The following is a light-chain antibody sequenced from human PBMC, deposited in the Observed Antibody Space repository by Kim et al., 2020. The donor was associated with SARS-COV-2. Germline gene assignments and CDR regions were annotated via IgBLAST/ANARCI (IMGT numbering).Light chain of an antibody. J-gene: IGKJ1*01. V-gene: IGKV1-5*03. CDR3: QQYSSFSRT. Sequence: DIRMTQSPSTLAASVGDTITITCRASQSVTGLAWYQQKGGEAPRLLIYEVSTRESGVPSRFRGTGSGIRFSLIIDSLQPDDFATYYCQQYSSFSRTFGQGTKVDIK. CDR2: EVS. CDR1: QSVTG.